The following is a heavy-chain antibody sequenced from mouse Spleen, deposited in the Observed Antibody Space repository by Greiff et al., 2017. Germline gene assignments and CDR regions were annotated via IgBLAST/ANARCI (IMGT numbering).Heavy chain of an antibody. CDR1: GFTFSDYY. D-gene: IGHD6-2*01. V-gene: IGHV5-16*01. CDR3: ARLVPHYYAMDY. J-gene: IGHJ4*01. CDR2: INYDGSST. Sequence: EVMLVESEGGLVQPGSSMKLSCTASGFTFSDYYMAWVRQVPEKGLEWVANINYDGSSTYYLDSLKSRFIISRDNAKNILYLQMSSLKSEDTATYYCARLVPHYYAMDYWGQGTSVTVSS.